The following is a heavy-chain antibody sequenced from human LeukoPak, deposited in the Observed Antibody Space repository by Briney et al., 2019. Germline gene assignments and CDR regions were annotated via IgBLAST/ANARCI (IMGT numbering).Heavy chain of an antibody. J-gene: IGHJ5*02. CDR2: ITNSGNSK. CDR1: EFTFSSYS. Sequence: QPGGSLRLSCAASEFTFSSYSMNWVRQAPGKGLEWVSYITNSGNSKSYADSVKGRFTISRDNTKNSLYLQMNGLRAEDTAVYYCARLHLGDPHDSGSPNWFDPWGQGTLVTVSS. D-gene: IGHD3-10*01. V-gene: IGHV3-48*01. CDR3: ARLHLGDPHDSGSPNWFDP.